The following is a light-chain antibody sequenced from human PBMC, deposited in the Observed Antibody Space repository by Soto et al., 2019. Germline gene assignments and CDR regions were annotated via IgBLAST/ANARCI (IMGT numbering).Light chain of an antibody. CDR3: QMHNSAPFS. Sequence: DIQMTQSPSSLSASVGDRVTITCRASQAISNYVAWYQQRPGKVPKLLIYTASTLRSGVPSRFSGSGSGTAFTLTISSLQPEDVATYYCQMHNSAPFSFGPGTKVDIK. CDR2: TAS. CDR1: QAISNY. V-gene: IGKV1-27*01. J-gene: IGKJ3*01.